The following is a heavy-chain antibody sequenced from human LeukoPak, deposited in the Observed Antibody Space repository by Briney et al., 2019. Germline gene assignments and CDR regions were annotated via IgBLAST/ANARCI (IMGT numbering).Heavy chain of an antibody. CDR2: IYPGDSET. V-gene: IGHV5-51*01. J-gene: IGHJ3*02. CDR1: GYSFTSYW. Sequence: GESLKISCKGSGYSFTSYWIGWVRQMPGKGLEWMGIIYPGDSETRYSPSFQGQVTISVDKSTNTAFLQWSSLKASDTSMYYCARQRGSQFPDSFDIWGQGTMVTVSS. D-gene: IGHD3-10*01. CDR3: ARQRGSQFPDSFDI.